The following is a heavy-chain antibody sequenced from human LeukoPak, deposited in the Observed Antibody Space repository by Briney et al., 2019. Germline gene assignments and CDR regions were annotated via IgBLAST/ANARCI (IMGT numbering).Heavy chain of an antibody. V-gene: IGHV1-2*02. CDR1: GYIFTGYY. Sequence: ASVKVSCKASGYIFTGYYMHWVRQAPGQGLEWMGWINPNSGGTNSAQKFQGRVTMTRDTSISTAYMELSRLTSDNTAVYYCARHPYSGSYHFDYWGQGTLVTVSS. J-gene: IGHJ4*01. CDR2: INPNSGGT. CDR3: ARHPYSGSYHFDY. D-gene: IGHD1-26*01.